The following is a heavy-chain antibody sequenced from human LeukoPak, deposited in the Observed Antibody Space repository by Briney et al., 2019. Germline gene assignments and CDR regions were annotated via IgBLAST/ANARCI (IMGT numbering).Heavy chain of an antibody. D-gene: IGHD3-10*01. CDR2: IYSGGNT. CDR1: GFTVSSNY. Sequence: GGSLRLSCAASGFTVSSNYMNWVRQAPGKGLEWVSVIYSGGNTYYADSVKGRFIISRDNSKNTLYLQMNSLRVEDTAVYYCVRDDGYGSGSFDFWGQGTLVTVSS. J-gene: IGHJ4*02. CDR3: VRDDGYGSGSFDF. V-gene: IGHV3-53*01.